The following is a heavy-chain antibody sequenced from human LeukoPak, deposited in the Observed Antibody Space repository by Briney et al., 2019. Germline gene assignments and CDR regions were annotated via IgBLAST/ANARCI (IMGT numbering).Heavy chain of an antibody. CDR3: ARGQTVRSYEF. J-gene: IGHJ4*02. V-gene: IGHV4-59*01. CDR1: GGSISSYM. CDR2: VYDSGVT. D-gene: IGHD3-22*01. Sequence: PSETLSLTCTVAGGSISSYMWTWIRQTPEKGLEWMGHVYDSGVTDYNPALNSRVTISLDRSKDHFSLQVRAVTAADTAIYYCARGQTVRSYEFWGQGTLVTVSS.